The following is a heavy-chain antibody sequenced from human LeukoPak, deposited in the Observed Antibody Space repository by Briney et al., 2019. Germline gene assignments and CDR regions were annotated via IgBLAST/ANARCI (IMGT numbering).Heavy chain of an antibody. D-gene: IGHD5-12*01. CDR3: ARGLSSGYDLGFDY. J-gene: IGHJ4*02. CDR1: GYTFTSYG. CDR2: INAGNGNT. Sequence: ASVKVSYKASGYTFTSYGIHWVRQAPGQRLEWMGWINAGNGNTKYSQKLQGRVTMTTDTSTSTAYMELRSLRSDDTAVYYCARGLSSGYDLGFDYWGQGTLVTVSS. V-gene: IGHV1-3*01.